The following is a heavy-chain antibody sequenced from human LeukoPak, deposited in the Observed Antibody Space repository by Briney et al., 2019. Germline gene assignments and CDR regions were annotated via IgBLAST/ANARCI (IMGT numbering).Heavy chain of an antibody. J-gene: IGHJ4*02. CDR1: GGSFSGYY. CDR3: ARGGRDYDFWSGYLYYFDY. Sequence: SETLSLTCAVYGGSFSGYYWSWIRQPPGKGLEWIGEINHSGSTNYNPSLKSRVTISVDTSKNQFSLKLSSVTAADTAVYYCARGGRDYDFWSGYLYYFDYWGQGTLVTVSS. V-gene: IGHV4-34*01. D-gene: IGHD3-3*01. CDR2: INHSGST.